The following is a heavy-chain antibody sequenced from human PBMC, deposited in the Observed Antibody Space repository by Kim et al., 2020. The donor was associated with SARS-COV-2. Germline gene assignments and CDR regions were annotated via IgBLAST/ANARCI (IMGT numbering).Heavy chain of an antibody. CDR3: AREEYGDLDY. V-gene: IGHV4-61*02. CDR2: IYTSGST. D-gene: IGHD4-17*01. J-gene: IGHJ4*02. CDR1: GGSISSGSYY. Sequence: SETLSLTCTVSGGSISSGSYYWSWIRQPAGKGLEWIGRIYTSGSTNYNPSLKSRVTISVDTSKNQFSLKLSSVTAADTAVYYCAREEYGDLDYWGQGTLVTVSS.